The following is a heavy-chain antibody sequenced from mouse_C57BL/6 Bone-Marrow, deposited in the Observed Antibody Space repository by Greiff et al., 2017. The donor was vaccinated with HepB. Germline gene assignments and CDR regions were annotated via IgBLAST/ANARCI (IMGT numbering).Heavy chain of an antibody. Sequence: QVQLQQPGAELVKPGASVKLSCKASGYTFTSYWMQWVKQRPGQGLEWIGEIDPSDSYTNYNQKFKGKATLTVDTSSSTAYMQLSSLTSEDSAVYYCARRALDYDGFAYWGQGTLVTVSA. D-gene: IGHD2-4*01. CDR1: GYTFTSYW. J-gene: IGHJ3*01. CDR2: IDPSDSYT. V-gene: IGHV1-50*01. CDR3: ARRALDYDGFAY.